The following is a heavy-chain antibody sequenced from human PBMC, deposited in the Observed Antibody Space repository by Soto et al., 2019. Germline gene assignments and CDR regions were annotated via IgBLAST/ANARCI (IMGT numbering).Heavy chain of an antibody. J-gene: IGHJ4*02. CDR1: GGSISSTSYY. CDR2: IYYSGST. D-gene: IGHD5-18*01. V-gene: IGHV4-39*01. Sequence: QLQLQESGPGLVKPSETLSLTCTVSGGSISSTSYYWGWIRQPPGKGLEWIGSIYYSGSTYYNPSLKSRVTISVDTSKNQFSLKLSSVTAADTAVYYCARQELWTPNFDYWGQGTLVTVSS. CDR3: ARQELWTPNFDY.